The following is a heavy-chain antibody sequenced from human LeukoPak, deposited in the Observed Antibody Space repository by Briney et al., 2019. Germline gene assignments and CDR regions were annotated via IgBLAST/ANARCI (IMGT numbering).Heavy chain of an antibody. V-gene: IGHV1-2*02. CDR3: ARAVVVPAATSSWFDP. D-gene: IGHD2-2*01. Sequence: ASVKVSCKASGYTFTSYYMHWVRQAPGQGLEWMGWINPNSGGTNYAQKFQGRVTMTRDTSISTAYMELSRLRSDDTAVYYCARAVVVPAATSSWFDPWGQGTLVTVSS. CDR1: GYTFTSYY. J-gene: IGHJ5*02. CDR2: INPNSGGT.